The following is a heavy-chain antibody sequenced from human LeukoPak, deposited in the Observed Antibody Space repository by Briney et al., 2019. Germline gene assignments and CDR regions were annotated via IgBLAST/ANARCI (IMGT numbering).Heavy chain of an antibody. V-gene: IGHV3-53*01. CDR1: GFTFSSYA. D-gene: IGHD3-22*01. J-gene: IGHJ4*02. CDR3: ARGYYYDSSGYFSFDY. Sequence: PGGSLRLSCAASGFTFSSYAMHWVRQAPGKGLEWVSVIYSGGSTYYADSVKGRFTISRDNSKNTLYLQMNSLRAEDTAVYYCARGYYYDSSGYFSFDYWGQGTLVTVSS. CDR2: IYSGGST.